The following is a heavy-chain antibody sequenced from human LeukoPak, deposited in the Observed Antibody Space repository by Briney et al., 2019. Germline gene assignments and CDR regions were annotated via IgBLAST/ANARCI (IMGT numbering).Heavy chain of an antibody. CDR3: ARDRGYSNFDY. CDR2: MKEDGSEK. CDR1: GSTFSGRL. D-gene: IGHD4-11*01. J-gene: IGHJ4*02. V-gene: IGHV3-7*01. Sequence: GGSLRLSCAASGSTFSGRLLHWVRQAPGKGLEWVANMKEDGSEKNYVDSVKGRFTISRDNAQDSLYLQMNSLRAEDTAVYYCARDRGYSNFDYWGQGTLVTVSS.